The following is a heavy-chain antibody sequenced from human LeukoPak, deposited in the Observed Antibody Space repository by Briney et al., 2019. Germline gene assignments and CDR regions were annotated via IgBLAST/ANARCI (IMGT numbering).Heavy chain of an antibody. D-gene: IGHD1-26*01. CDR1: GFTFSSHR. J-gene: IGHJ6*04. V-gene: IGHV3-48*01. CDR2: ISGSSDDI. CDR3: ARDSGRYGYYMDV. Sequence: GGSLRLSCAASGFTFSSHRMNWVRQAPGKVLEWVADISGSSDDIHYADSVTGRFTISRDNAKSSVYLQMNSLRVEDTAVYYCARDSGRYGYYMDVWGKGTTVTVSS.